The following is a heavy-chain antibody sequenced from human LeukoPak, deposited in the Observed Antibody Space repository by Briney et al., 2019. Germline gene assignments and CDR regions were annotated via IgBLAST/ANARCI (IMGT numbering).Heavy chain of an antibody. Sequence: GGSLRLSCAASGFTFSDYNMRWIRQAPGKGLEWVSSISRSGSTKYYADSVKGRFSISRDSSKNILYLQMNSLRAEDTAVYYCAKDRCSNGIGCYYYYMDVWGKGTTVTISS. CDR2: ISRSGSTK. V-gene: IGHV3-11*04. CDR3: AKDRCSNGIGCYYYYMDV. J-gene: IGHJ6*03. D-gene: IGHD2-8*01. CDR1: GFTFSDYN.